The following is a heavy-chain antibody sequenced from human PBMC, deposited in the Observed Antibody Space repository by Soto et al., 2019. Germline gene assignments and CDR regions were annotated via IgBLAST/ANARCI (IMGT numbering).Heavy chain of an antibody. CDR1: GFTFSSYG. D-gene: IGHD3-16*02. CDR2: ISYDGSNK. J-gene: IGHJ6*02. CDR3: AKGGGSYRDYYYYGMDV. V-gene: IGHV3-30*18. Sequence: AGSLRLSCSASGFTFSSYGMHWVRQAPGKGLEWVAVISYDGSNKYYADSVKGRFTISRDNSKNTLYLQMNSLRAEDTAVYYCAKGGGSYRDYYYYGMDVWGQGTTVTVSS.